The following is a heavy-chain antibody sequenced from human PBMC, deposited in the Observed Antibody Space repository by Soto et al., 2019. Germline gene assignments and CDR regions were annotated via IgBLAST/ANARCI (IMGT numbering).Heavy chain of an antibody. CDR1: GGSISSYY. Sequence: PSETLSLTCTVSGGSISSYYWSWIRQPPGKGLEWIGYIYYSGSTNYNPSLKSRVTISVDTSKNQFSLKLSSVTALATAVYYCAGGGRATVTQYYLEYWAQGTLVTVSS. D-gene: IGHD4-17*01. CDR2: IYYSGST. J-gene: IGHJ4*02. CDR3: AGGGRATVTQYYLEY. V-gene: IGHV4-59*01.